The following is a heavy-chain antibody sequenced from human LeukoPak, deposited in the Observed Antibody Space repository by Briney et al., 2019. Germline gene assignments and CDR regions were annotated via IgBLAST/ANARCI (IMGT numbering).Heavy chain of an antibody. D-gene: IGHD3-16*02. CDR3: ARDHDYVWGSYRPPGY. V-gene: IGHV1-18*01. Sequence: GASVKVSCKASGYTFTSYGISWVRQAPGQGLEWMGWISAYNGNTNYAQKLQGRATMTTDTSTSTAYMELRSLRSDDTAVYYCARDHDYVWGSYRPPGYWGQGTLVTVSS. CDR1: GYTFTSYG. J-gene: IGHJ4*02. CDR2: ISAYNGNT.